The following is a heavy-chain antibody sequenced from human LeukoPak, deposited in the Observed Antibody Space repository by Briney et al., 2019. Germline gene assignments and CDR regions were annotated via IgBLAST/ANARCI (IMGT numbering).Heavy chain of an antibody. CDR2: TRYDGSNK. D-gene: IGHD2-21*01. V-gene: IGHV3-30*02. CDR3: VKDDGTYYFDS. CDR1: GFTFSSYG. Sequence: GGSLRLSCKASGFTFSSYGMHWVRQAPGKGLQWVAFTRYDGSNKDYADFVNGRFTISRDNSEDMLYLEMNSLSPEGTAVYYCVKDDGTYYFDSWGRGTLVTVST. J-gene: IGHJ4*02.